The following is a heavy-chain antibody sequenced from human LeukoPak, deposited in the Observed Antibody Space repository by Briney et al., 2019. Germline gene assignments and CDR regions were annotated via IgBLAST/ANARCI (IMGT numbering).Heavy chain of an antibody. CDR2: INHSGST. CDR1: GGSFSGYY. CDR3: ARRRGYYYGSGSYSGYFDY. J-gene: IGHJ4*02. D-gene: IGHD3-10*01. Sequence: PSETLSLTCAVYGGSFSGYYWSWIRQPPGKGLEWIGEINHSGSTNYNPSLKSRVTISVDTSKNQFSLKLSSVTAADTAVYYGARRRGYYYGSGSYSGYFDYWGRGTLVTVSS. V-gene: IGHV4-34*01.